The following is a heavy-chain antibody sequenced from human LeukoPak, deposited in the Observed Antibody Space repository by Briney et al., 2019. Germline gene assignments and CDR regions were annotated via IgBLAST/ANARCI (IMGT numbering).Heavy chain of an antibody. V-gene: IGHV4-30-4*01. J-gene: IGHJ4*02. Sequence: SETLSLTCTVSGGSISSGDYYWSWIRQPPGKGLEWIGYIYYSGSTYYNPSLKSRVTISVDTSKNQFSLKLSSVTAADTAVYYCARDTLETRQQLLWFGELSSYFDYWGQGTLVTVSS. CDR3: ARDTLETRQQLLWFGELSSYFDY. CDR2: IYYSGST. D-gene: IGHD3-10*01. CDR1: GGSISSGDYY.